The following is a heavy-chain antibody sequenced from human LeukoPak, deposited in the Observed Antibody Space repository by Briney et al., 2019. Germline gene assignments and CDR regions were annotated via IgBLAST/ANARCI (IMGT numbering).Heavy chain of an antibody. V-gene: IGHV3-74*01. Sequence: HPGGSLRLSCAASGFTFSSHRMNWVRQAPGKGLVWVSRIASDGSSTTYADSVKGRFSISRDNAKNTLYLQMNSLRVEDTAVYYCARGRPHGNDYWGQGTLVSVSS. CDR2: IASDGSST. J-gene: IGHJ4*02. CDR3: ARGRPHGNDY. CDR1: GFTFSSHR. D-gene: IGHD4-23*01.